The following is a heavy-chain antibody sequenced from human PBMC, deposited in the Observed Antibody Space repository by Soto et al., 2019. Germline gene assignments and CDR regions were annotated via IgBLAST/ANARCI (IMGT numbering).Heavy chain of an antibody. CDR3: ARGRQIVATITYYYYYMDV. V-gene: IGHV4-34*01. D-gene: IGHD5-12*01. Sequence: SETLSLTCAVYGGSFSGYYWSWIRQPPGKGLEGIGEINHSGSTNYNPSLKSRVTISVDTSKNQFSLKLSSVTAADTAVYYCARGRQIVATITYYYYYMDVWGKGTTVTVSS. CDR2: INHSGST. CDR1: GGSFSGYY. J-gene: IGHJ6*03.